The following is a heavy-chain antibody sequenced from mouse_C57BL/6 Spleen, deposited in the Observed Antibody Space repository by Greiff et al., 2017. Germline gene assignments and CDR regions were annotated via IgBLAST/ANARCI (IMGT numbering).Heavy chain of an antibody. CDR3: ARSGAAGTRFAY. CDR2: IDPSDSET. D-gene: IGHD4-1*01. V-gene: IGHV1-52*01. Sequence: QVQLQQPGAELVRPGSSVKLSCKASGYTFTSYWMHWVKQRPIQGLEWIGNIDPSDSETHYNQKFKDKATLTVDKSSSTAYMQLSSLTSEDSAVYYCARSGAAGTRFAYWGQGTLVTVSA. J-gene: IGHJ3*01. CDR1: GYTFTSYW.